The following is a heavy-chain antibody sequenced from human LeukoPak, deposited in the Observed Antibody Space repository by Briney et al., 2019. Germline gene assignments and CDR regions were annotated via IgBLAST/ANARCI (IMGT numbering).Heavy chain of an antibody. J-gene: IGHJ4*02. Sequence: ASVKVSCKASGYTFTSYHMHWVRQAPGQGLEWMGIINPSGGSTSYAQKFQGRVTMTRDTSTSTVYMELSSLRAEDTAVYYCARDGEYDFWSGYYDYWGQGTLVTVSS. CDR3: ARDGEYDFWSGYYDY. V-gene: IGHV1-46*01. D-gene: IGHD3-3*01. CDR2: INPSGGST. CDR1: GYTFTSYH.